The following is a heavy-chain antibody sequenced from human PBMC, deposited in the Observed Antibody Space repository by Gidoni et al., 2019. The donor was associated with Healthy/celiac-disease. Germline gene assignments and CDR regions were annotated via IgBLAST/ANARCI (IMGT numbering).Heavy chain of an antibody. CDR3: ARGPGWGVDY. D-gene: IGHD7-27*01. CDR1: GGSFSGYY. CDR2: INHSGST. V-gene: IGHV4-34*01. J-gene: IGHJ4*02. Sequence: QVQLQQRGAGLLKPSETLSLTCAVYGGSFSGYYWSWIRQPPGKGLEWIGEINHSGSTNYNPSLKSRVTISVDTSKNQFSLKLSSVTAADTAVYYCARGPGWGVDYWGQGTLVTVSS.